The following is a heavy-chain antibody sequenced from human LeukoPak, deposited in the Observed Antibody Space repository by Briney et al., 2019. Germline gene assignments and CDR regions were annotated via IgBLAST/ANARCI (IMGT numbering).Heavy chain of an antibody. V-gene: IGHV1-2*02. D-gene: IGHD3-3*01. CDR3: ARGLYYDFWSGNYNWFDP. CDR1: GYTFTGYY. CDR2: INPNSGGT. J-gene: IGHJ5*02. Sequence: ASVKVSCKASGYTFTGYYMHWGRQAPGQGLEWMGWINPNSGGTNYAQKFQGRVTMTRDTSISTAYMELSRLRSDDTAVYYCARGLYYDFWSGNYNWFDPWGQGTLVTVSS.